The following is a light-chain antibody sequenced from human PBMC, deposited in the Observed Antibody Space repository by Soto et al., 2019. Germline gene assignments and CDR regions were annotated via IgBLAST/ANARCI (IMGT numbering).Light chain of an antibody. CDR2: GAS. CDR3: QQHGSSPFT. V-gene: IGKV3-20*01. CDR1: QSVTTTY. Sequence: EIVLTQSPGTLSLSPGERATISCRASQSVTTTYLAWYQQKPGQAPRLLISGASTRATGIPDRFSASGSGTDFTLTISRLEPEDFAVYYCQQHGSSPFTFGPGTKVDIK. J-gene: IGKJ3*01.